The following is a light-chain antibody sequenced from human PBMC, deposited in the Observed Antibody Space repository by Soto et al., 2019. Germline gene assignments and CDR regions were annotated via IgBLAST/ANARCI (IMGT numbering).Light chain of an antibody. CDR2: DVS. CDR3: CSYAGSYSWV. CDR1: SSDVGAYNY. Sequence: QSALTQPRSVSGSPGQSVTISCTGTSSDVGAYNYVSWYQHHPGKAPKVMIYDVSERPSGVPDRFSGSKSDNKASLTISGLQAEDEADYYCCSYAGSYSWVFGGGNQLTVL. V-gene: IGLV2-11*01. J-gene: IGLJ3*02.